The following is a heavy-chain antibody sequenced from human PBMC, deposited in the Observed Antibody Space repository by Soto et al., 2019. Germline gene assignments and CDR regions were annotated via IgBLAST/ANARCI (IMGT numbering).Heavy chain of an antibody. CDR2: IYYSGST. D-gene: IGHD2-15*01. Sequence: SETLSLTCTVSGGSISSGGYYWSWIRQHPGKGLEWIGYIYYSGSTYYNPSLKSRVTISVDTSKNQFSLKLSSVTAADTAVYYCAREVVVVVAATHDAFDIWGQGTMVTVSS. V-gene: IGHV4-31*03. CDR3: AREVVVVVAATHDAFDI. CDR1: GGSISSGGYY. J-gene: IGHJ3*02.